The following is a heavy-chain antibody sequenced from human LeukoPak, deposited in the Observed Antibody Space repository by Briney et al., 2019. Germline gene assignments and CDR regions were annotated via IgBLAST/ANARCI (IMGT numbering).Heavy chain of an antibody. V-gene: IGHV1-2*02. CDR2: INPNSGGT. D-gene: IGHD2-15*01. CDR3: ARSLLDIVVVVAATGDGVFDY. J-gene: IGHJ4*02. CDR1: GYTFTGYY. Sequence: GASVKVSCKASGYTFTGYYMHWVRQAPGQGLEWMGWINPNSGGTNYAQKFQGRVTMTRDTSISTAYMELSSLRSEDTAVYYCARSLLDIVVVVAATGDGVFDYWGQGTLVTVSS.